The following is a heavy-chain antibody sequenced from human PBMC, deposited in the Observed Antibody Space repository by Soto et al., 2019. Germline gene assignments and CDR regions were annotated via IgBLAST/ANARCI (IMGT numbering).Heavy chain of an antibody. J-gene: IGHJ5*01. CDR2: IYYTGTT. CDR1: GGSISSYY. Sequence: SETLSLTCTVSGGSISSYYWSWIRQPPGKGLEWIGYIYYTGTTTYNPSIKSRVTISVDSSKNQFSLNLTSVSAAGTAVYYCARLGGFYQSIDSWGQGTLVTVSS. CDR3: ARLGGFYQSIDS. D-gene: IGHD3-22*01. V-gene: IGHV4-59*08.